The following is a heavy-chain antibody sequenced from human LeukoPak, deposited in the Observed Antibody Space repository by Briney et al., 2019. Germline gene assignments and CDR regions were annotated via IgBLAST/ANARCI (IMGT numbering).Heavy chain of an antibody. D-gene: IGHD6-25*01. J-gene: IGHJ4*02. CDR3: ARDGVDSGPIDY. CDR1: GGSISSSSNY. V-gene: IGHV4-39*07. Sequence: SETLSLTCTVSGGSISSSSNYWGWIRQPPGKGLEWIGSIYYSGSTYYNPSLKSRVTISVDTSKNQFSLKLSSVTAADTAVYYCARDGVDSGPIDYWGQGTLVTVSS. CDR2: IYYSGST.